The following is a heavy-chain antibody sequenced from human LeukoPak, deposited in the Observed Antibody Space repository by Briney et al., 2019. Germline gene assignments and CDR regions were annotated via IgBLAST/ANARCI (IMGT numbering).Heavy chain of an antibody. V-gene: IGHV4-59*01. J-gene: IGHJ3*02. CDR3: ASGAHSSSWSVGAFDI. Sequence: PSETLSLTCTVSGGSISSYYWSWIRQPPGKGLEWIGYIYYSGSTNYNPSLKSRVTISVDTSKNQFSLKLRSVPAADTAVYYCASGAHSSSWSVGAFDIWGQRTMVTVSS. CDR1: GGSISSYY. D-gene: IGHD6-13*01. CDR2: IYYSGST.